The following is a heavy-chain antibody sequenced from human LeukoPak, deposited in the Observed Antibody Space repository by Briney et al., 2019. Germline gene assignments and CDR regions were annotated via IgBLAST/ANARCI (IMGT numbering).Heavy chain of an antibody. CDR2: ISPDGSTT. V-gene: IGHV3-74*01. D-gene: IGHD4-11*01. J-gene: IGHJ4*02. CDR1: GFSISRYW. CDR3: TRDRTTITLFEL. Sequence: GGSLRLSCAASGFSISRYWMHWVRQVPGKGLVWVTRISPDGSTTGYADSVKGRFTASRDNARNTLYLQINSLRAEDSAVYYCTRDRTTITLFELWGQGTLVTVSS.